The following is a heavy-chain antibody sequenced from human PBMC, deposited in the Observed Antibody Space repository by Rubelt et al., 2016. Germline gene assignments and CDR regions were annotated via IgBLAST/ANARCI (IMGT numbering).Heavy chain of an antibody. D-gene: IGHD4-23*01. J-gene: IGHJ4*02. CDR3: ARALDGGNSGSYFDY. CDR1: GGSISSSSYY. Sequence: QVQLQQWGAGLLKPSETLSLTCTVSGGSISSSSYYWGWIRQPPGKGLEWIGEINHSGSTNYNPSLKSRVTISVDTSKSQFSLKLGSVTAAETAVYYWARALDGGNSGSYFDYWGQGTLVTVSS. V-gene: IGHV4-34*01. CDR2: INHSGST.